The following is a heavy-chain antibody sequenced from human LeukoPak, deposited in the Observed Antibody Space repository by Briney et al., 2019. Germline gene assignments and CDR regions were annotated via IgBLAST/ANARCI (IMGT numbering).Heavy chain of an antibody. J-gene: IGHJ1*01. V-gene: IGHV4-39*07. CDR1: GGSISSSSYY. CDR2: IYYSGST. D-gene: IGHD6-19*01. CDR3: ATSQWPVLDFQR. Sequence: PSETLSLTCTVSGGSISSSSYYWGWIRQPPRKGLEWIGSIYYSGSTYYNPSLKSRVTISVDRSKNQFSLKLSSVTAADTAVYYCATSQWPVLDFQRWGQGTLVTVSS.